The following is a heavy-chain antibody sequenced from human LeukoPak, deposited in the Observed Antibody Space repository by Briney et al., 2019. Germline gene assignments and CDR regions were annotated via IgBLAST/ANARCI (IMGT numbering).Heavy chain of an antibody. CDR2: MNPNSGNT. D-gene: IGHD1-1*01. J-gene: IGHJ5*02. Sequence: GASVKVSCKASGYTFTSYDINWVRQATGQGLEWMGWMNPNSGNTGYAQKFQGRVTMTRNISISTAYMELSSLRSEDTAVYYCAREPFTGNWFDPWGQGTLVTVSS. CDR1: GYTFTSYD. CDR3: AREPFTGNWFDP. V-gene: IGHV1-8*01.